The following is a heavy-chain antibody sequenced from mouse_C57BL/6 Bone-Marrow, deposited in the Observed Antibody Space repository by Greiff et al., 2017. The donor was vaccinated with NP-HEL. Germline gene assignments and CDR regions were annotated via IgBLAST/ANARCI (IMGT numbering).Heavy chain of an antibody. CDR1: GFSLTSYA. J-gene: IGHJ4*01. Sequence: QVQLQQSGPGLVAPSQSLSITCTVSGFSLTSYAISWVRQPPGKGLEWLGVIWTGGGPNYNSALKSRLSISKDNSKSQVFLKMNSLQTDDTARYYCARWEDYGSNAMDYWGQGTSVTVSS. CDR2: IWTGGGP. CDR3: ARWEDYGSNAMDY. D-gene: IGHD1-1*01. V-gene: IGHV2-9-1*01.